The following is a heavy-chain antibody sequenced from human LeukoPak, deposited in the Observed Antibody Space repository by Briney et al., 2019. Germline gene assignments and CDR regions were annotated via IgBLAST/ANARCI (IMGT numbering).Heavy chain of an antibody. CDR3: ARRPCSGWFFDY. CDR2: IHYDGTT. Sequence: SETLSLTCTVSGGSISSSDYYWGWVRQPPGKALEWIGTIHYDGTTYYNPSLKSRVTISVDTSNNQFSLKVTSVTAADTAVFYCARRPCSGWFFDYWGQGTLATVSS. D-gene: IGHD6-19*01. V-gene: IGHV4-39*01. J-gene: IGHJ4*02. CDR1: GGSISSSDYY.